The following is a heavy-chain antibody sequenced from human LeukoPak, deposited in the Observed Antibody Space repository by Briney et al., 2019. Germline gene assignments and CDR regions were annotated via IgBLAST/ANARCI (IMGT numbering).Heavy chain of an antibody. CDR1: GGSISSYY. D-gene: IGHD3-22*01. V-gene: IGHV4-59*01. CDR2: IYYSGST. Sequence: SETLSLTCTVSGGSISSYYWSWIRQPPGKGLEWIGYIYYSGSTNYNPSLKSRVTISVDTSKNQFSLKLSSVTAADPAVYYCARDSNDSSGYHYFDYWGQGTLVTVSS. J-gene: IGHJ4*02. CDR3: ARDSNDSSGYHYFDY.